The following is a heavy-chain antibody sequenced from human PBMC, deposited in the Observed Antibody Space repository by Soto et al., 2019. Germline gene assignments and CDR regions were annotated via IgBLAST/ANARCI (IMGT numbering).Heavy chain of an antibody. J-gene: IGHJ4*02. Sequence: QVQLVQSGAEVKKPGSSVKVSCKASGGTFSSYTTSWVRQAPGQGLEWMGRIIPILGIANYAQKFQGRVTITADKSTSTAYMELSSLRSEDTAVYYCARDPHYYGSGSYSYWGQGTLVTVSS. CDR3: ARDPHYYGSGSYSY. CDR1: GGTFSSYT. V-gene: IGHV1-69*08. CDR2: IIPILGIA. D-gene: IGHD3-10*01.